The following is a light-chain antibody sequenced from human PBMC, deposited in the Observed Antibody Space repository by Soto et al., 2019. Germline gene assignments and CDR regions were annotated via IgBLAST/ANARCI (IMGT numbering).Light chain of an antibody. CDR3: AAWDDSLNGLV. CDR2: NNN. Sequence: QSVLTQPPSASGTPGQRVTISCSGSSSKIGSNTVNWYQQLPGTAPKLLIYNNNQRPSGVPDRFSGYKSGTSASLAISGLQAEDEADYYCAAWDDSLNGLVFGTGTKLTVL. CDR1: SSKIGSNT. J-gene: IGLJ1*01. V-gene: IGLV1-44*01.